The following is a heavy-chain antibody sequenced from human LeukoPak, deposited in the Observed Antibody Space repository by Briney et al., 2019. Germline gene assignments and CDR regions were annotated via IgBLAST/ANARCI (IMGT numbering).Heavy chain of an antibody. Sequence: GGSLRLSCAAAGFTFSSFWMHWVRQAPGKGLVWVSRINPDGTITTYADSVKGRFTISRDNAKNTLYLQMNSLRAEATAVYSCARSKISAHDYWGQGTLVTVSS. CDR1: GFTFSSFW. CDR2: INPDGTIT. D-gene: IGHD6-6*01. J-gene: IGHJ4*02. CDR3: ARSKISAHDY. V-gene: IGHV3-74*01.